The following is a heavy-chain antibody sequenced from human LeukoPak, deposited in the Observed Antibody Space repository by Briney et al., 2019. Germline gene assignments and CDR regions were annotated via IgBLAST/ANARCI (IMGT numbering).Heavy chain of an antibody. V-gene: IGHV1-18*01. CDR1: GYTFTSYG. CDR3: AREGWGIAAAGRDFDY. J-gene: IGHJ4*02. CDR2: ISAYNGNT. Sequence: ASVKVSCKGSGYTFTSYGISWVRQAPGQGLEWMGWISAYNGNTNYAQKLQGRVTMTTDTSTSTAYMELRSLRSDDTAVYYCAREGWGIAAAGRDFDYWGQGTLVTVSS. D-gene: IGHD6-13*01.